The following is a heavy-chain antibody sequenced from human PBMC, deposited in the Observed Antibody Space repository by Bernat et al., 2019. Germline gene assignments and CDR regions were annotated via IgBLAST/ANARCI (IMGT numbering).Heavy chain of an antibody. CDR1: GYTFNSHA. D-gene: IGHD4-17*01. V-gene: IGHV7-4-1*02. CDR3: ARDWGYGDYLGY. J-gene: IGHJ4*02. Sequence: QVQLVQSGSELKKPGASVKVSCKASGYTFNSHALNWVRQAPGQGREGMGWSNTNTGNPKYAQSFTGRFVFSLDTSVNTAYLQISSLKAEDTAVYYCARDWGYGDYLGYWGQGTLVTVSS. CDR2: SNTNTGNP.